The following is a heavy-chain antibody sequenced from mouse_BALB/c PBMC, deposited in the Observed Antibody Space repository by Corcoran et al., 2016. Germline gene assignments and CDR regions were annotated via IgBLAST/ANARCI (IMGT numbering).Heavy chain of an antibody. CDR1: GYSITSGYY. CDR3: ARDRDFDY. Sequence: DVQLQESGPGLVKPSQSLSLTCSVTGYSITSGYYWNWIRQFPGNKLEWMGYISYDGSNNYNPSLKNRISITRDTSKNQFFLKLNSGTTEDTATYYCARDRDFDYWGQGTTLTVSS. J-gene: IGHJ2*01. V-gene: IGHV3-6*02. CDR2: ISYDGSN.